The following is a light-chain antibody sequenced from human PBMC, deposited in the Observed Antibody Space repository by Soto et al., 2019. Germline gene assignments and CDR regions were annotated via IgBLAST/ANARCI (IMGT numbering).Light chain of an antibody. J-gene: IGLJ1*01. CDR1: KLGAKY. V-gene: IGLV3-1*01. Sequence: SYELTQPPSVSVSPVQTSSITCSGDKLGAKYACWYQQKPGQSPVLVIYQDSKRPSGIPERFSGSNSGNTATLTISGTQAMDEADYYCQAWDSSTGVFGTGTKLTVL. CDR2: QDS. CDR3: QAWDSSTGV.